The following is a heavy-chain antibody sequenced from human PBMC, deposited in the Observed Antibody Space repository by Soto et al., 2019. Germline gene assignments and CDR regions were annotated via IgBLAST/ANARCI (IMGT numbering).Heavy chain of an antibody. Sequence: GGSLRLSCGASGFTFSVYAMTWVRQAPGKGLEWVSALSGNGGSTYYADSVKGRFTISRDNSKSTLQLQMNSLRVEDTAVYYCAKDRTFGPPLVRFDSWGQGTLVTVSS. CDR1: GFTFSVYA. D-gene: IGHD6-6*01. J-gene: IGHJ4*02. CDR3: AKDRTFGPPLVRFDS. CDR2: LSGNGGST. V-gene: IGHV3-23*01.